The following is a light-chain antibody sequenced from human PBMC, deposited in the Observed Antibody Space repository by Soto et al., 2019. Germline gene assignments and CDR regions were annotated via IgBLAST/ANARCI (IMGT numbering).Light chain of an antibody. Sequence: QPVLTQPPSVSGAPGQRVTISCTGSSSNIGAGYDVHWYQQLPGTAPKLLIYDNNNRPSGVPDRFSGSKSATSASLAITGLQAEDEADYYCQSYDSSLSGYVFGTGTQLTVL. CDR2: DNN. J-gene: IGLJ1*01. CDR3: QSYDSSLSGYV. V-gene: IGLV1-40*01. CDR1: SSNIGAGYD.